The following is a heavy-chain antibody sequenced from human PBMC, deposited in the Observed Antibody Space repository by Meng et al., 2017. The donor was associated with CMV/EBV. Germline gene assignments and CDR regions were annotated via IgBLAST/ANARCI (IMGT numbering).Heavy chain of an antibody. CDR3: ARGPRYCSGGSCYPGS. CDR1: GYTFTGYY. Sequence: QVQLVQSGAEVKKPXXSVKVSCKAPGYTFTGYYMHWVRQAPGQGLEWMGWINPNSGGTNYAQKFQGRVTMTRDTSISTAYMELSRLRSDDTAVYYCARGPRYCSGGSCYPGSWGQGTLVTVSS. J-gene: IGHJ4*02. V-gene: IGHV1-2*02. CDR2: INPNSGGT. D-gene: IGHD2-15*01.